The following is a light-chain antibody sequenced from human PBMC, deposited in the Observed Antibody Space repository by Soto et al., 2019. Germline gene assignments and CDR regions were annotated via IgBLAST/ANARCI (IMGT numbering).Light chain of an antibody. J-gene: IGKJ5*01. CDR1: QIINNY. CDR3: QQYENLPT. Sequence: DIQTTQSPSSLSASVVDRVTITCRASQIINNYLNWYQQRPGRAPKLLIYDASNLAAGVPSRFRGSGSGTDFTFTISRLRPEDIATYYCQQYENLPTFGQGTRLEIK. V-gene: IGKV1-33*01. CDR2: DAS.